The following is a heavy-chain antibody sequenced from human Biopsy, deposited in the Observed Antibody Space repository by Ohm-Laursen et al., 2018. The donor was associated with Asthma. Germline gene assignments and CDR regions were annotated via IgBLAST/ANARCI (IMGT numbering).Heavy chain of an antibody. CDR3: ARGISRVTGLFDHFDS. J-gene: IGHJ4*02. CDR1: GVSISSAY. D-gene: IGHD2-21*02. V-gene: IGHV4-59*07. CDR2: IYYSGST. Sequence: SDTLSLTCIVSGVSISSAYWSWLRPPPGKGLEWIGHIYYSGSTNYQPSLKRRVTISVDTSKNQFSLKLRSVTAADAAVYYCARGISRVTGLFDHFDSWGQGTLVTVSS.